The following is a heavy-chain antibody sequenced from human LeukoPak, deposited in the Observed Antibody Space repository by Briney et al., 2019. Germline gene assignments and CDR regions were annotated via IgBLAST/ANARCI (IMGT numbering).Heavy chain of an antibody. D-gene: IGHD3-3*01. CDR2: ISSSSYI. Sequence: GGSLRLSCAASGFTFSSYSMNWVRQAPGKGLEWVSSISSSSYIYYADSVKGRFTISRDNAKNSLYLQMNSLRAEDTAVYYCAKDGGDYDFWSGYYSAFDPWGQGTLVTVSS. V-gene: IGHV3-21*01. CDR3: AKDGGDYDFWSGYYSAFDP. CDR1: GFTFSSYS. J-gene: IGHJ5*02.